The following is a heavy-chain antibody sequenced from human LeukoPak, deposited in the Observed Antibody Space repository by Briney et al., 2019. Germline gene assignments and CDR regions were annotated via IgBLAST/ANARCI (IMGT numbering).Heavy chain of an antibody. J-gene: IGHJ5*02. CDR2: ISSSSSTI. D-gene: IGHD3-9*01. CDR1: GFTFSSYS. V-gene: IGHV3-48*04. Sequence: GGSLRLSCAASGFTFSSYSMNWVRQAPGKGLEWVSYISSSSSTIYYADSVKGRFTISRDNAKNSLYLQMNSLRAEDTAVYYCARDWGDRRSYYDILTARGFDPWGQGTLVTVSS. CDR3: ARDWGDRRSYYDILTARGFDP.